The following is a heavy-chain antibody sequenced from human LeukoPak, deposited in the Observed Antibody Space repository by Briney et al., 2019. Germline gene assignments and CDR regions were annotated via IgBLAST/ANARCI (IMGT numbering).Heavy chain of an antibody. CDR3: ARDGSWELALDY. CDR1: GFTFSSYA. J-gene: IGHJ4*02. D-gene: IGHD1-26*01. Sequence: GGSLRLSCAASGFTFSSYAMSWVRQAPGKGLVWVSRINSDGSSTSYADSVKGRFTISRDNAKDTLYLQMNSLRAEDTAVYYCARDGSWELALDYWGQGTLVTVSS. CDR2: INSDGSST. V-gene: IGHV3-74*01.